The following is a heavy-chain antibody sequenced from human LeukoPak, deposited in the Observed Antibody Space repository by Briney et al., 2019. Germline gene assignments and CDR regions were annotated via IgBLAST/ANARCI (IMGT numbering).Heavy chain of an antibody. Sequence: PVASVKVSCKASGYTFTYHYIHLVRQAPGQGLEWMGIINPSNGGTNYAQRFQGRVTMTRDTSTSTVYMELSSLDSEDTAVYYCARESDVGKDFDCWGQGTLVTVSS. D-gene: IGHD1-1*01. CDR3: ARESDVGKDFDC. CDR1: GYTFTYHY. V-gene: IGHV1-46*01. J-gene: IGHJ4*02. CDR2: INPSNGGT.